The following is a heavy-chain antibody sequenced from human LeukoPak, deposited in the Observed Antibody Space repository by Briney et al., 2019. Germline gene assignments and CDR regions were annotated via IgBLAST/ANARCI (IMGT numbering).Heavy chain of an antibody. CDR2: INHSGST. CDR1: GGSFIGYY. CDR3: ARAFRGFDP. V-gene: IGHV4-34*01. Sequence: PSETLSLTCAVYGGSFIGYYWSWIRQPPGKGLEWIGEINHSGSTNYNPSLKSRVTISVDTSKNQFSLKLSSVTAADTAVYYCARAFRGFDPWGQGTLVTVSS. J-gene: IGHJ5*02.